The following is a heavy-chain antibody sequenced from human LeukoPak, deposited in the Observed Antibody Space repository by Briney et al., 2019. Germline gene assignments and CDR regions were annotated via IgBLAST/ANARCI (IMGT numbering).Heavy chain of an antibody. CDR3: ASAAYYYDSSGYYQRYAFDI. CDR2: IIPILGIA. V-gene: IGHV1-69*04. CDR1: GGTFSSYA. D-gene: IGHD3-22*01. J-gene: IGHJ3*02. Sequence: SVKVSCKASGGTFSSYAISWVRQAPGQGLEWVGRIIPILGIANYAQKFQGRVTTTADKSTSTAYMELSSLRSEDTAVYYCASAAYYYDSSGYYQRYAFDIWGQGTMVTVSS.